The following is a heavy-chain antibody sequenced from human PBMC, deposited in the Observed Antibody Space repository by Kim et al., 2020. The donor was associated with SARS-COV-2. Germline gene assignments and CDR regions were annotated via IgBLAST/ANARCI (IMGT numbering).Heavy chain of an antibody. CDR1: GGSFSGYY. J-gene: IGHJ6*02. CDR3: ARPEPRRIAGFYYYGMDV. CDR2: INHSGST. Sequence: SETLSLTCAVYGGSFSGYYWSWIRQPPGKGLEWIGEINHSGSTNYNPSLKSRVTISVDTSKNQFSLKLSSVTAADTAVYYCARPEPRRIAGFYYYGMDVWGQGTTVTVSS. D-gene: IGHD6-13*01. V-gene: IGHV4-34*01.